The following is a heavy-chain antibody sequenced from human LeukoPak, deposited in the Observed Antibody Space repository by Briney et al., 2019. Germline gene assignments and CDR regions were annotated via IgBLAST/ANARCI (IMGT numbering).Heavy chain of an antibody. Sequence: SETLSLTCAVYGGSFSGYYWSWIRQPPGKGLEWIGEINHSGSTNYNPSLKSRVTISVDTSKNQFSLKLSSVTAADTAVYYCARAHYYGPYYYYYYMDVWGKGTTVAVSS. CDR2: INHSGST. D-gene: IGHD3-10*01. CDR3: ARAHYYGPYYYYYYMDV. V-gene: IGHV4-34*01. CDR1: GGSFSGYY. J-gene: IGHJ6*03.